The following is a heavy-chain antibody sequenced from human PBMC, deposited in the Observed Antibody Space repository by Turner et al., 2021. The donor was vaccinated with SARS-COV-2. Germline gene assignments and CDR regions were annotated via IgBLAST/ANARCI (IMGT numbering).Heavy chain of an antibody. CDR2: FDPEDGET. D-gene: IGHD1-26*01. J-gene: IGHJ4*02. Sequence: QVQLVQSGAEVKKPGASVKVSCKVSGYTLIELSMHWVRQAPGKGLEWRGGFDPEDGETIYAQKFQGRVTMTEDTSTDTAYMELSSLRSEDTAVYYCATDYAIVEATLLDYWGQGTLVTVSS. CDR1: GYTLIELS. CDR3: ATDYAIVEATLLDY. V-gene: IGHV1-24*01.